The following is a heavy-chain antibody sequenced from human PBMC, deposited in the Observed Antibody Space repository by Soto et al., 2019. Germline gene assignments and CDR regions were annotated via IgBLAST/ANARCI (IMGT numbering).Heavy chain of an antibody. J-gene: IGHJ5*02. CDR1: GVSLRTSGGG. Sequence: SCPTLVNPTQTLTLTCTFSGVSLRTSGGGVGWIRQPPGKALEWLALIYWDDDKRYSPSLKSRLTITKDTSKNQVVLTMTNMDPVDTATYYCAHGPLYSSGWYSWFDPWGQGTLVTVSS. CDR2: IYWDDDK. CDR3: AHGPLYSSGWYSWFDP. V-gene: IGHV2-5*02. D-gene: IGHD6-19*01.